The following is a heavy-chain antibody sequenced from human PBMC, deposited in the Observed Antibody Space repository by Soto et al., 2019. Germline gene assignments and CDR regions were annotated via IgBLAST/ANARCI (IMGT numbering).Heavy chain of an antibody. J-gene: IGHJ4*02. D-gene: IGHD6-19*01. CDR2: FDPEDGET. V-gene: IGHV1-24*01. CDR1: GYTLTELS. CDR3: ATYVPIAVAEYYFEY. Sequence: ASVKISCKVSGYTLTELSMHWVRQAPGKGLEWMGGFDPEDGETIYAQKFQGRVTMTEDTSTDTAYMELSSLRSEDTAVYYCATYVPIAVAEYYFEYWGKGTLVTVS.